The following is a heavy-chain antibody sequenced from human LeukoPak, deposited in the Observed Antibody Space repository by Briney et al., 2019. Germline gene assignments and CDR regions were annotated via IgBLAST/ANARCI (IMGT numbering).Heavy chain of an antibody. V-gene: IGHV4-39*01. Sequence: SETLSLTCTVSGGSISSSSYYWGWIRQPPGKGLEWIGSIYYSGSTYYNPSLKSRVTISVDMSKNQFSLKLSSVTAADMTVYYCARHAFPGPADYWGQGTLVTVSS. CDR1: GGSISSSSYY. CDR3: ARHAFPGPADY. CDR2: IYYSGST. J-gene: IGHJ4*02. D-gene: IGHD2-21*01.